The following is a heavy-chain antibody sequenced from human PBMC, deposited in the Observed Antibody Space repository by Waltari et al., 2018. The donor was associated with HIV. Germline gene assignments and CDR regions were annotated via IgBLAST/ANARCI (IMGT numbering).Heavy chain of an antibody. V-gene: IGHV4-39*01. Sequence: QLQLQESGPGLVNPSGTLSLTCTVSGGSISSSSYYWGRIRQPPGKGLEWIGSIYYSGSTYYNPSLKSRVTISVDTSKNQFSLKLSSVTAADTAVYYCARTYCGGDCYSGWFDPWGQGTLVTVSS. CDR1: GGSISSSSYY. D-gene: IGHD2-21*02. J-gene: IGHJ5*02. CDR3: ARTYCGGDCYSGWFDP. CDR2: IYYSGST.